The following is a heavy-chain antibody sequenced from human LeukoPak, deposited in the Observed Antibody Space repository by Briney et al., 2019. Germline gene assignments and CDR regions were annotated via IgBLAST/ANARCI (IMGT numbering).Heavy chain of an antibody. D-gene: IGHD3-10*01. CDR1: GGSISSSSYY. CDR2: IYYSGST. V-gene: IGHV4-39*07. J-gene: IGHJ4*02. Sequence: SETLSLTCTVSGGSISSSSYYWGWIRQPPGKGLEWIGSIYYSGSTYYNPSLKSRVTISVDTSKNQFSPKLSSVTAADTAVYYCARDPSLVRGVITTFDYWGQGTLVTVSS. CDR3: ARDPSLVRGVITTFDY.